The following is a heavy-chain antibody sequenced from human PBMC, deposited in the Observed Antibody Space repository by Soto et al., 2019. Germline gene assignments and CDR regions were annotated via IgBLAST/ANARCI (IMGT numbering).Heavy chain of an antibody. CDR3: AKDQRAGYSYGWIDY. D-gene: IGHD5-18*01. V-gene: IGHV3-23*01. Sequence: GGSLRLSCAASGFTFSSYAMSWVRQAPGKGLEWVSAISGSGGSTYYADSVKGRFTISRDNSKNTLYLQMNSLRAEDTAVYYCAKDQRAGYSYGWIDYWGQGTLVTVSS. J-gene: IGHJ4*02. CDR1: GFTFSSYA. CDR2: ISGSGGST.